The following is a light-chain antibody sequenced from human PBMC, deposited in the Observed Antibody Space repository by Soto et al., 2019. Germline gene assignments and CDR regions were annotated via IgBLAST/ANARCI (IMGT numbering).Light chain of an antibody. CDR1: QSISRQ. V-gene: IGKV1-5*03. J-gene: IGKJ1*01. CDR3: PQYQSYWT. Sequence: DIQMTQSPSTLSASVGDRVSITCRASQSISRQLAWYQQKPGKAPNLQIYQASNLETGVPSRFTGSGSGTEFTLTISSLQPDDLATYYCPQYQSYWTFGQGTKVEVK. CDR2: QAS.